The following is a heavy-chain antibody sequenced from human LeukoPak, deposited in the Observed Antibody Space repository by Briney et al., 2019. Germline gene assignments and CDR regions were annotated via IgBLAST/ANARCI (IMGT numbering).Heavy chain of an antibody. CDR3: ARDAPPPYYDFWSGYYKGGNFDY. Sequence: GESLRLSCAASGFTFSSYSMNWVRQAPGKGLEWVSYISATDIDYTDSVKGRFTISRDNAKNSLYLQMNSLRAEDTAVYYCARDAPPPYYDFWSGYYKGGNFDYWGQGTLVTVSS. J-gene: IGHJ4*02. V-gene: IGHV3-48*01. CDR2: ISATDI. D-gene: IGHD3-3*01. CDR1: GFTFSSYS.